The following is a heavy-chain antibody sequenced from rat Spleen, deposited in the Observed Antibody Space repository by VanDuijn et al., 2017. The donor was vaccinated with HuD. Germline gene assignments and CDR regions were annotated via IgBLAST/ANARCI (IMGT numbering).Heavy chain of an antibody. CDR2: LSYDATAP. J-gene: IGHJ3*01. V-gene: IGHV5-29*01. CDR3: ARGLFAY. CDR1: GFTFSDYY. Sequence: EVQLVESGGGLVQPGRSLRLSCAASGFTFSDYYMAWVRQAPTKGMEWVATLSYDATAPYYRDSVKGRFTISRDNAKTTLYLQMDSLRSEDTATYYCARGLFAYWGQGTLVTVSS.